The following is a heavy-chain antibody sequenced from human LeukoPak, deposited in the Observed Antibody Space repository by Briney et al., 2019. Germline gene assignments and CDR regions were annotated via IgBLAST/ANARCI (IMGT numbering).Heavy chain of an antibody. CDR2: INHSGST. J-gene: IGHJ4*02. CDR3: ARDAGYSYGYSDY. CDR1: GGSFSGYY. D-gene: IGHD5-18*01. Sequence: SETLSPTCAVYGGSFSGYYWSWIRQPPGKGLEWIGEINHSGSTNYNPSLKSRVTISVDTSKNQFSLKLSSVTAADTAVYYCARDAGYSYGYSDYWGQGTLVTVSS. V-gene: IGHV4-34*01.